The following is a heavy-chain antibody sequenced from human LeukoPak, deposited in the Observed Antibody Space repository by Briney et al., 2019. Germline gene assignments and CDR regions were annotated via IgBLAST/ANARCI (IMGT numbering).Heavy chain of an antibody. J-gene: IGHJ5*01. CDR2: VYYSGGT. Sequence: SETLSLTCKISGGFISSYYWTWIRQPPGKGLEWIGYVYYSGGTNYSPTLKSRLTMPVDTSNNQFSLKLSSVTAADTAVYYCARAEGNMIDSWGQGTLVIVSS. CDR1: GGFISSYY. CDR3: ARAEGNMIDS. V-gene: IGHV4-59*01. D-gene: IGHD3-16*01.